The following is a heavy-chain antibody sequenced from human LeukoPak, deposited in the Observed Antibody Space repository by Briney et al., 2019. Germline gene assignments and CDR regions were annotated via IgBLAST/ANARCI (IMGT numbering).Heavy chain of an antibody. CDR2: ISSSSSI. J-gene: IGHJ6*02. Sequence: GGSLRLSCAASGFTFSTYSMNWVRQAPGKGLEWVSYISSSSSIYYADSVKGRFTISRDNAKNTLYLQMNSLRAEDTAVYYCARVHMVRGVILAVHYYYGMDVWGQGTTVTVSS. D-gene: IGHD3-10*01. CDR3: ARVHMVRGVILAVHYYYGMDV. V-gene: IGHV3-48*04. CDR1: GFTFSTYS.